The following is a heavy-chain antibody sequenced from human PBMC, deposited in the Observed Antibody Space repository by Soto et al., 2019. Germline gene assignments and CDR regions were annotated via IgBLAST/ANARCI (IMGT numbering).Heavy chain of an antibody. Sequence: EVQLLESGGGLVQPGGSLRLSCVASGFSFSGYAMSWVRQAPGKGLVWVSSMTATGVSIYYADSVRGRFTISRDNSKNTLYLQMSSLRAEDTARYYCAKDSIPYSSSYDLDHWGRGAPVTVSS. D-gene: IGHD6-6*01. V-gene: IGHV3-23*01. J-gene: IGHJ4*02. CDR1: GFSFSGYA. CDR2: MTATGVSI. CDR3: AKDSIPYSSSYDLDH.